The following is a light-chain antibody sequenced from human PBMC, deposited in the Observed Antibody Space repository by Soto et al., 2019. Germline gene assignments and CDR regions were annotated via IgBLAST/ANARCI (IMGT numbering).Light chain of an antibody. CDR1: QSLLHITGETF. J-gene: IGKJ5*01. CDR2: EVS. CDR3: MQSTQLPPT. Sequence: DVVMTQTPLSLSVAPEQPASISCKSSQSLLHITGETFLFWYLQKPGQSPQLLIYEVSTRGSGVPDRFGGSGSGTDFTLEISRVETDDVCIYYCMQSTQLPPTFGQGTRLVIE. V-gene: IGKV2D-29*02.